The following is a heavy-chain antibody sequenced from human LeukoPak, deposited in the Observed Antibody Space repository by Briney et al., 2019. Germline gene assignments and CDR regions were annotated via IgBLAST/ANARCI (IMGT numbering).Heavy chain of an antibody. V-gene: IGHV3-21*01. CDR3: ARGTYSGYDSSFDY. J-gene: IGHJ4*02. CDR1: GFTLSSYN. Sequence: GGSLRLSCTASGFTLSSYNMTWVRQAPGKGLEWVSSFTAYSGASIYYADSVRGRFTISRDNAKNSLYLQINSLRAEDTAVYYCARGTYSGYDSSFDYWGQGTLVTVSS. D-gene: IGHD5-12*01. CDR2: FTAYSGASI.